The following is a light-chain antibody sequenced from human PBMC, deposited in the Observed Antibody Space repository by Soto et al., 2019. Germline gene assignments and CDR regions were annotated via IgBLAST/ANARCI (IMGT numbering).Light chain of an antibody. Sequence: EIVLTQSPATLSLSPGERATLSCRASQSVSSSLAWYQQKPGQAPRLLIYGASTRATGIPARFSGSGSGTEFTLTISSLQSEDFAVYYCQQYNNWWAFGQGTKVDIK. V-gene: IGKV3-15*01. CDR2: GAS. CDR1: QSVSSS. J-gene: IGKJ1*01. CDR3: QQYNNWWA.